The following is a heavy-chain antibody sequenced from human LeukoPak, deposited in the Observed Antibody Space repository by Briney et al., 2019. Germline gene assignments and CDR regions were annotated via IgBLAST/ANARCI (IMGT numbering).Heavy chain of an antibody. CDR1: GYTFTNYA. CDR2: INAGNGNT. J-gene: IGHJ4*02. D-gene: IGHD6-13*01. V-gene: IGHV1-3*01. CDR3: ASEQHGRFDY. Sequence: ASVKVSCKASGYTFTNYAIHWVRQAPGQRLEWMGWINAGNGNTKYSQKFQGRVTITRDTSASTAYMELSSLRSEDTAVYFCASEQHGRFDYWGQGTPATVSS.